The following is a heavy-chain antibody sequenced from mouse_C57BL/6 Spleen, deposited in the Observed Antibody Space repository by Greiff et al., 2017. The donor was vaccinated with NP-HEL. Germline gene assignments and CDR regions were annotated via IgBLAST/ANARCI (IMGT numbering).Heavy chain of an antibody. CDR1: GYTFTSYW. J-gene: IGHJ3*01. V-gene: IGHV1-69*01. D-gene: IGHD2-3*01. Sequence: QVQLQQPGAELVMPGASVKLSCKASGYTFTSYWMHWVKQRPGQGLEWIGEIDPSDSYTNYNQKFKGKSTLTVDKSSSTAYMQLSSLTSEDSAVYYWASGGGLLFAYWGQGTLVTVSA. CDR3: ASGGGLLFAY. CDR2: IDPSDSYT.